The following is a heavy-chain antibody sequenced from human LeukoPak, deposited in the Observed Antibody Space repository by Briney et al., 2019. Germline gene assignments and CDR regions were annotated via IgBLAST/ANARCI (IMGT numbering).Heavy chain of an antibody. J-gene: IGHJ5*02. CDR1: GGSISSGGYY. Sequence: SETLSLTCTVSGGSISSGGYYWSWIRQHPGKGLEWIGYIYYSGSTYYNPSLKSRVTISVDTSKNQFSLKLSSVTAADTAVYYCARQRGGGYSTNWCDPWGQGTLVTVSS. D-gene: IGHD5-12*01. V-gene: IGHV4-31*03. CDR2: IYYSGST. CDR3: ARQRGGGYSTNWCDP.